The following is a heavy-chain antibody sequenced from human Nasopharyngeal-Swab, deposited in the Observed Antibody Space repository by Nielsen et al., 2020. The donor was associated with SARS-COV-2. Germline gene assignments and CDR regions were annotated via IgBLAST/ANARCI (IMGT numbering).Heavy chain of an antibody. D-gene: IGHD1-26*01. V-gene: IGHV1-69*04. CDR2: IIPILGIT. Sequence: SVKVSCKASFSNYAISWVRQAPGQGLEWMGRIIPILGITNCAQKFHDRVTITADKSTSTAYMELSGLRSEDTAVYYCARGDYRGTYYFDYWGQGTLVTVSP. CDR3: ARGDYRGTYYFDY. J-gene: IGHJ4*02. CDR1: FSNYA.